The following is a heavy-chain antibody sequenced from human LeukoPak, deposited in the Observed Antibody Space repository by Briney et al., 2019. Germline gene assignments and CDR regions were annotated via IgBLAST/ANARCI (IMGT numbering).Heavy chain of an antibody. CDR1: GDSISSYY. CDR3: ARDVVGATFDAFDI. Sequence: SETLSLTCTVSGDSISSYYWSWIRQPAGKGLEWIGRIYTSGSTNYNPSLKSRVTMSVDTSKNQFSLKLSSVTAADTAVYYCARDVVGATFDAFDIWGQGTMVTVSS. D-gene: IGHD1-26*01. CDR2: IYTSGST. J-gene: IGHJ3*02. V-gene: IGHV4-4*07.